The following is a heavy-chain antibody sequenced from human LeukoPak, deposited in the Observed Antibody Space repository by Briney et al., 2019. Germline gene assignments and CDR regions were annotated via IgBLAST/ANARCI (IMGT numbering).Heavy chain of an antibody. J-gene: IGHJ5*02. V-gene: IGHV1-3*01. D-gene: IGHD3-10*01. CDR3: ARGGVWFGELANWFDP. CDR1: GFTFTTHD. CDR2: INAGNGNT. Sequence: ASVKVSCKASGFTFTTHDYNWVRQATGQGLEWMGWINAGNGNTKYSQKFQGRVTITRDTSASTAHMELSSLRSEDTAVYYCARGGVWFGELANWFDPWGQGTLVTVSS.